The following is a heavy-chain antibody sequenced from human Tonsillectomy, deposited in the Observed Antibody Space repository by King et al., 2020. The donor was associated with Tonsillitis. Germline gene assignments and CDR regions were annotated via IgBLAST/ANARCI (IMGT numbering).Heavy chain of an antibody. CDR2: INSDGSTT. J-gene: IGHJ6*02. V-gene: IGHV3-74*02. CDR3: LFYYSGMDV. CDR1: GFTFSSYW. Sequence: QLVQSGGGLVQPGGSLRLSCAASGFTFSSYWMHWVRQAPGKGLVGVSHINSDGSTTNYADSVKGRFTISRDNAKNTLYLQMNSLRAEDTAVYYCLFYYSGMDVWGQGTTVTVSS.